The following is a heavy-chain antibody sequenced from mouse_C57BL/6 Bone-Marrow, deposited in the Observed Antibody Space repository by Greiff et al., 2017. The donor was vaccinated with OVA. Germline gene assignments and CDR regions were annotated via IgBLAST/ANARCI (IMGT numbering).Heavy chain of an antibody. CDR2: ISSGGDYI. V-gene: IGHV5-9-1*02. CDR1: GFTFSSYA. D-gene: IGHD1-1*01. J-gene: IGHJ4*01. Sequence: EVKLQESGEGLVKPGGSLKLSCAASGFTFSSYAMSWVRQTPEKRLEWVAYISSGGDYIYYADTVKGRFTISRDNARNTLYLQMSSLKSEDTAMYYCTRDYYGSSPLYAMDYGGQGTSVTVSS. CDR3: TRDYYGSSPLYAMDY.